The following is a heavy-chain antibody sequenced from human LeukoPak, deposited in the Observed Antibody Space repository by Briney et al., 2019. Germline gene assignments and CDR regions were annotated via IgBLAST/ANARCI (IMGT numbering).Heavy chain of an antibody. CDR2: ISYDGSNK. Sequence: PGRSLRLSCAASGFTFSSYAMHWVRQAPGKGLEWVAVISYDGSNKYYADPVKGRFTISRDNSKNTLYLQMNSLRAEDTAVYYCAKDITMVREIDFDYWGQGTLVTVSS. J-gene: IGHJ4*02. CDR3: AKDITMVREIDFDY. D-gene: IGHD3-10*01. CDR1: GFTFSSYA. V-gene: IGHV3-30-3*01.